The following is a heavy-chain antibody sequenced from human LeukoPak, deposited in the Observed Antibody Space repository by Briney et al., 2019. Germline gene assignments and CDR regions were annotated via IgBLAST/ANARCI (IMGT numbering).Heavy chain of an antibody. CDR1: GFTFSSYA. Sequence: GSLRLSCAASGFTFSSYAMSWVRQAPGKGLEWVSAISGSGGSTYYADSVKGRFTISRDNSKNTLYLQMNSLRAEDTAVYYCAKNEMGIVGATTYFDYWGQGTLVTVSS. V-gene: IGHV3-23*01. CDR2: ISGSGGST. D-gene: IGHD1-26*01. CDR3: AKNEMGIVGATTYFDY. J-gene: IGHJ4*02.